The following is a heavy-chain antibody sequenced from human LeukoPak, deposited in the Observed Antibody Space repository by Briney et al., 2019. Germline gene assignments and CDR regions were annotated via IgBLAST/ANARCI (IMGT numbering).Heavy chain of an antibody. D-gene: IGHD4-23*01. J-gene: IGHJ3*02. CDR1: GYTFTNYY. Sequence: ASVKVSCKASGYTFTNYYIHWVRQAPGQGLECMGIINPSGGSTSYAQKFQGRVTMTRDMSTSTVYMELSSLRSEDTAVYYCARSLIDYGGSYDAFDIWGQGTMVTISS. CDR2: INPSGGST. V-gene: IGHV1-46*01. CDR3: ARSLIDYGGSYDAFDI.